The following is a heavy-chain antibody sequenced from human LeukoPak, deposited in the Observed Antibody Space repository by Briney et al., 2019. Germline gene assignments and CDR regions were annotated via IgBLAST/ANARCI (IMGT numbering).Heavy chain of an antibody. CDR1: GFTFSSYW. V-gene: IGHV3-74*01. CDR2: INNDGSST. Sequence: GGSLRLSCAASGFTFSSYWMHWVRQAPGKGLVWISRINNDGSSTSYADSVKGRFTIDRDNSKNTVYLQMNSLRPDDTAIYFCARQESRNYYYEGLDYWGQGNLVTVSS. D-gene: IGHD3-22*01. J-gene: IGHJ4*02. CDR3: ARQESRNYYYEGLDY.